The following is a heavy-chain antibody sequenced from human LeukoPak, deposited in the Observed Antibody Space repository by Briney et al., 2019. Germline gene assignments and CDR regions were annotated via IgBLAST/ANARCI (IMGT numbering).Heavy chain of an antibody. V-gene: IGHV1-69*01. D-gene: IGHD3-3*01. J-gene: IGHJ5*02. CDR1: GGTFSSYA. Sequence: SVKVSCKASGGTFSSYAINWVRQAPGQGLEWMGGIIPIFGTANYAQKFQGRVTITADESTSTAYMELSSLRSEDTAVYYCAREPVSDYDFSSHNWFDPWGQGTLVTVSS. CDR2: IIPIFGTA. CDR3: AREPVSDYDFSSHNWFDP.